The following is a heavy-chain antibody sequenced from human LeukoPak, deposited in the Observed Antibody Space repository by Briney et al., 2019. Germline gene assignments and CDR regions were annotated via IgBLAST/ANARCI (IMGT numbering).Heavy chain of an antibody. V-gene: IGHV1-58*02. Sequence: SVKVSCKASGVTFTSSAMQWVRQARGQRLEWIGWIVVGSGNTNYAQKFQERVTITRDMSTSTAYMELSSLRSEDTAVYYCATAPKSYGSGSEVDYWGQGTLVTVSS. D-gene: IGHD3-10*01. CDR1: GVTFTSSA. CDR3: ATAPKSYGSGSEVDY. CDR2: IVVGSGNT. J-gene: IGHJ4*02.